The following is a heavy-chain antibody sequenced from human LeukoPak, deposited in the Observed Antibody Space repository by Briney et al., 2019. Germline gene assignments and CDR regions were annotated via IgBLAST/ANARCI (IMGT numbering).Heavy chain of an antibody. V-gene: IGHV1-69*13. Sequence: ASVKVSCKASGGTFSSYAISWVRQAPGQGLEWMGGIIPIFGTANYAQKFQGRVTITADESTSTAYMELSSLRSEDTAVYYCARVDYSITYYYYYGMDVWGQGTTVTVSS. CDR1: GGTFSSYA. J-gene: IGHJ6*02. D-gene: IGHD4-11*01. CDR3: ARVDYSITYYYYYGMDV. CDR2: IIPIFGTA.